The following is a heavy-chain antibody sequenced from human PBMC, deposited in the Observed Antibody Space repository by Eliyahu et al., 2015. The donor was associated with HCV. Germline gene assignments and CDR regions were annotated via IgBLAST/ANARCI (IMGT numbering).Heavy chain of an antibody. V-gene: IGHV3-7*03. CDR3: ASGTFGGVGY. Sequence: EVQLVESGGGLVQPGGSLRLSCXASGFTFSSYWMXWVRQAPGKGPXWVANIKQDGNEKHYVDSVKGRFTISRDNANNSLYLQMSYLGVDDTAVYYCASGTFGGVGYWGQGTLVTVSS. CDR2: IKQDGNEK. CDR1: GFTFSSYW. D-gene: IGHD3-16*01. J-gene: IGHJ4*02.